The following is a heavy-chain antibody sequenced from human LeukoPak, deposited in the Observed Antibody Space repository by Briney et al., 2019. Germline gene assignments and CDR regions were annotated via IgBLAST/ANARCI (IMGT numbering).Heavy chain of an antibody. V-gene: IGHV1-18*01. D-gene: IGHD2-21*02. CDR2: ISVYNAKT. Sequence: GASVKVSCKASGYTFTSHGISWVRQAPGQGLEWMRWISVYNAKTNYAQKLQGRVTMTTDTSTSTAYMELRSLRSDDTAVYYCARWSGGDWDRYYFDYWGQGTLVTVSS. J-gene: IGHJ4*02. CDR3: ARWSGGDWDRYYFDY. CDR1: GYTFTSHG.